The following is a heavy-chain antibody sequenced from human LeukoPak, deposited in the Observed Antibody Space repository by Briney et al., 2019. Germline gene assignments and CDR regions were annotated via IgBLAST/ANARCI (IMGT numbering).Heavy chain of an antibody. J-gene: IGHJ4*02. CDR1: GFAFSSFA. D-gene: IGHD6-19*01. V-gene: IGHV3-23*01. CDR3: ARDQPGYSSGWGFNFDY. Sequence: GGSLRLSCAASGFAFSSFAMGWVRQAPGKGLEWVSAISGSGGSTYYADSVKGRFTISRDNSKNTLYLQMNSLRAEDTAVYYCARDQPGYSSGWGFNFDYWGQGTLVTVSS. CDR2: ISGSGGST.